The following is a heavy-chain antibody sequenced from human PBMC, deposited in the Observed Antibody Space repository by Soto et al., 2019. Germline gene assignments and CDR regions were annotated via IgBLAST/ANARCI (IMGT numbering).Heavy chain of an antibody. CDR2: VITVFGRV. D-gene: IGHD3-22*01. Sequence: QLQRAQSGADVKKAGSSVKVSCKASGGTLSNSAFSWVRQAPGQGLEWIGGVITVFGRVNYAQKCQDRVTITADDSTSTAYMALRKLTSEDPAVYFCATGRIVVVESRAYYGMDVWGQGTTVTV. V-gene: IGHV1-69*19. CDR3: ATGRIVVVESRAYYGMDV. CDR1: GGTLSNSA. J-gene: IGHJ6*02.